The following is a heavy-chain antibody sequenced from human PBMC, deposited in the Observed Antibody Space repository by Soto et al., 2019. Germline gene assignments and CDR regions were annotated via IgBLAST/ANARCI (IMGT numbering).Heavy chain of an antibody. CDR2: ISGSGGST. Sequence: EVQLLESGGGLVQPGGSLRLSCAASGFTFSSYAMSWVRQAPGKGLEWVSAISGSGGSTYYADSVKGRFTISRDNSKNTLYLQMNCLRAEHTAVYYGAKRSYMGYGYSLEYWGQGTLVTVSS. V-gene: IGHV3-23*01. CDR3: AKRSYMGYGYSLEY. J-gene: IGHJ4*02. D-gene: IGHD5-18*01. CDR1: GFTFSSYA.